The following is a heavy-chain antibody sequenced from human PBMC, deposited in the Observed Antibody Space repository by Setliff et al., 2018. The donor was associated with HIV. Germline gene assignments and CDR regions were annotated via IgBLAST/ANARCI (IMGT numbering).Heavy chain of an antibody. D-gene: IGHD5-12*01. CDR3: AKGRWLRSHYYYYMDV. V-gene: IGHV3-23*01. CDR1: GFTFSSYA. Sequence: GGSLRLSCAASGFTFSSYASGWVRQAPGKGLEWVSAISGSGGSTYYADSVKGRFTISSDNSKNTLYLQMNSLRAEDTAVYYCAKGRWLRSHYYYYMDVWGKGTTVTVSS. CDR2: ISGSGGST. J-gene: IGHJ6*03.